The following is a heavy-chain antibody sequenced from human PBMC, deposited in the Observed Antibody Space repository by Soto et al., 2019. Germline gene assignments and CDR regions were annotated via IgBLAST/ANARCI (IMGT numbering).Heavy chain of an antibody. Sequence: SETLSLTCTVSGGSINNNNYYWGWVRQPPGKGLEWIGSVSYTGTTYYSPSLKSRVITSIDTSRNQFSLKLASVTAADTAVYYCASQKPDVPAYFDYWGQGTLVTVSS. CDR2: VSYTGTT. J-gene: IGHJ4*02. CDR3: ASQKPDVPAYFDY. CDR1: GGSINNNNYY. V-gene: IGHV4-39*01.